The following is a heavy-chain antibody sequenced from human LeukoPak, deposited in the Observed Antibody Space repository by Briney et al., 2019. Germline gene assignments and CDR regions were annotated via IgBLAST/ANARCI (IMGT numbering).Heavy chain of an antibody. CDR1: GGSISSSSYY. Sequence: SETLSLTCTVSGGSISSSSYYWGWIRQPPGKGLEWIGSIYYSGSTYYNPSLKSRVTISVDTSMNQFSLKLSSVTAADTAVYYCASWGWGDIVVVPAATDAFDIWGQGTMVTVSS. J-gene: IGHJ3*02. CDR2: IYYSGST. CDR3: ASWGWGDIVVVPAATDAFDI. V-gene: IGHV4-39*01. D-gene: IGHD2-2*01.